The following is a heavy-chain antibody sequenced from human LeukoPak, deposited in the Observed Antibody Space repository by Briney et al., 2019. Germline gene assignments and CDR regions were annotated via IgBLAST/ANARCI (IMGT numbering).Heavy chain of an antibody. D-gene: IGHD1-26*01. CDR2: ISGSGGSI. CDR1: GFTFSSYA. J-gene: IGHJ4*02. Sequence: GGSLRLSCAASGFTFSSYAMSWVRQAPGKGLEWVSTISGSGGSIYYADSGKGRFTISRDNSKNTLYLQMNSLRAEDTAVYYCAKGREGSYYGPDYWGQGTLVTVSS. CDR3: AKGREGSYYGPDY. V-gene: IGHV3-23*01.